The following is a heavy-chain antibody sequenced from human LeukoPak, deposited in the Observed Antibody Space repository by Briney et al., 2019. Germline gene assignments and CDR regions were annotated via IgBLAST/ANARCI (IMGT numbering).Heavy chain of an antibody. J-gene: IGHJ4*02. V-gene: IGHV3-23*01. CDR1: EFTFTSYA. D-gene: IGHD1-7*01. Sequence: GGSLRLSCAASEFTFTSYAMSWVRQAPGKGLEWVSAISGSGGSTNYADSVRGRFTISRDNSMNTLYLQMNSLRAEDTAVYYCAKEQRDWNYGVFGYWGQGTLVTVSS. CDR3: AKEQRDWNYGVFGY. CDR2: ISGSGGST.